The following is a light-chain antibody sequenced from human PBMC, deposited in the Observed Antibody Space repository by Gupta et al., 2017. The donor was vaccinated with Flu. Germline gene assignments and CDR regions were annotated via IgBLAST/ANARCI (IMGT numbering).Light chain of an antibody. CDR3: SSYTISSTLV. CDR2: DVT. J-gene: IGLJ3*02. V-gene: IGLV2-14*01. Sequence: QSALTQPASVSGSPGQSITLSSTGTSSDIGGYNSVSWYQQHPGKAPKVMIYDVTNRPSGVSNRFSGSKSGNTASLTISGLQAEDEADYYCSSYTISSTLVFGGGTTLTVL. CDR1: SSDIGGYNS.